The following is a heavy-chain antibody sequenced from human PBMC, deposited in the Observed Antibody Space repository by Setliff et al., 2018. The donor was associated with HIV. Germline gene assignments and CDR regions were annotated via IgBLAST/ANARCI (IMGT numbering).Heavy chain of an antibody. CDR1: GYTFSSYD. J-gene: IGHJ6*02. CDR3: ARDQRAYNWNDAVFYYYGLDV. Sequence: GASVKVSCKASGYTFSSYDISWVRQAPGQGLEWMGGIIPMLDIANYAQKFQGRVTITADESTSTAYMELSSLRSEDTAVYYCARDQRAYNWNDAVFYYYGLDVWGQGTTVTVSS. CDR2: IIPMLDIA. V-gene: IGHV1-69*10. D-gene: IGHD1-20*01.